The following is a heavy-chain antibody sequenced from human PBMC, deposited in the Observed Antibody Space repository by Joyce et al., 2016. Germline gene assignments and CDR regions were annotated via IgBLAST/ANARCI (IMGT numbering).Heavy chain of an antibody. CDR3: ARAGYYHTSGYYYPNFDY. CDR2: TYNRSKWYN. CDR1: GDSVSSNSAA. Sequence: QVQLQQSGPGLVKPSQTLSLTCAISGDSVSSNSAAWNWIRQSPSRGLAWLGRTYNRSKWYNDYAVSVRSRITINPDTPKNQFSLQLNSVTPEDAAVYYCARAGYYHTSGYYYPNFDYWGPGTLVTVSS. V-gene: IGHV6-1*01. J-gene: IGHJ4*02. D-gene: IGHD3-22*01.